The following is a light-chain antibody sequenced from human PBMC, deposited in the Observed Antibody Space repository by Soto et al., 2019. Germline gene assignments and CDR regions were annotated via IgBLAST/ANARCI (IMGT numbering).Light chain of an antibody. CDR3: QEFSAVPT. V-gene: IGKV1-27*01. CDR2: AAS. CDR1: QAIYNY. Sequence: DIQMTQSPSSLSASVGDRVTITCRASQAIYNYLAWYQQKPGKVPTLLISAASTLQSLLPSRFSGSRSGTDFTLTISSLQPEDVATYYCQEFSAVPTFGGGTKVDI. J-gene: IGKJ4*01.